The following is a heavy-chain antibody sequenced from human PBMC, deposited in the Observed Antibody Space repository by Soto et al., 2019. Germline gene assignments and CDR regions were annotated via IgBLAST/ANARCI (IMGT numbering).Heavy chain of an antibody. Sequence: EVQLVESGGGLVQPGRSLRLSCAASGFTFDDYAMHWVRQAPGKGLEWVSGISWNSGSIGYADSVKGRFTISRDNAKNSLYLQMSSLRAEDTALYYCAKSRAGYDILTGHDYWGQGTLVTVSS. D-gene: IGHD3-9*01. CDR2: ISWNSGSI. J-gene: IGHJ4*02. V-gene: IGHV3-9*01. CDR3: AKSRAGYDILTGHDY. CDR1: GFTFDDYA.